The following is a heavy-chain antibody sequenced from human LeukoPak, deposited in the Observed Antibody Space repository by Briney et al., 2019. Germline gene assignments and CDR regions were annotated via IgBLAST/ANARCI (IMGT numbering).Heavy chain of an antibody. V-gene: IGHV1-2*02. CDR1: GYPFTDYY. CDR2: INPNRGGT. J-gene: IGHJ4*02. Sequence: ASVKVSCKASGYPFTDYYMHWVRQAPGQGLEWMGWINPNRGGTDYAQKFQGRVTMTRDTSISTAYMELSRLRYDDTAVYYCATGYRFRNWGQGTLVTVSS. CDR3: ATGYRFRN. D-gene: IGHD5-18*01.